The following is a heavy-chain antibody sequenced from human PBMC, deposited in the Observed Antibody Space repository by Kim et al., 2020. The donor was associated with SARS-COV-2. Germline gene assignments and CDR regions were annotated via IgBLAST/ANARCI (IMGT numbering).Heavy chain of an antibody. J-gene: IGHJ4*02. V-gene: IGHV3-9*01. CDR2: ISWNSGRK. Sequence: GGSLRLSCATSGFTFGDYAMHWVRQAPGEGLEWVSGISWNSGRKDYADSVKGRFTISRDNARNTLYLQMNSLRTEDTALYYCAKDMASGSSDDYWGQGTLVTVSS. CDR1: GFTFGDYA. D-gene: IGHD3-10*01. CDR3: AKDMASGSSDDY.